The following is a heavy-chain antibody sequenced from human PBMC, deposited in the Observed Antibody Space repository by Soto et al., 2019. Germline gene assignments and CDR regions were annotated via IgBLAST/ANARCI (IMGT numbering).Heavy chain of an antibody. CDR3: AKTICSSTSCPFDY. D-gene: IGHD2-2*01. CDR2: IYYSGST. V-gene: IGHV4-31*03. J-gene: IGHJ4*02. CDR1: GGSISSGGYY. Sequence: SETLSLTCTVSGGSISSGGYYWSWIRQHPGKGLEWIGYIYYSGSTYYNPSLKSRVTISVDTSKNQFSLKLSSVTAADTAVYYCAKTICSSTSCPFDYWGQGTLVTVSS.